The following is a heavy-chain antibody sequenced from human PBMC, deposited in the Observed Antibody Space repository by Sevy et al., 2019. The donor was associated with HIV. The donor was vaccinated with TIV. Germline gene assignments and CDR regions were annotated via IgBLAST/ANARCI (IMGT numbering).Heavy chain of an antibody. CDR1: EFTFSKYA. J-gene: IGHJ4*02. CDR2: VSGSGAGT. V-gene: IGHV3-23*01. D-gene: IGHD3-22*01. Sequence: GGSLRLSCSASEFTFSKYAMSWVRQAPGKGLEWVASVSGSGAGTNYADSVRGRFTISRDNSKDTLYLQMTSLRAEDTAVYYCAKALYYYDSSAYFSHFDSWGRGTPVTVSS. CDR3: AKALYYYDSSAYFSHFDS.